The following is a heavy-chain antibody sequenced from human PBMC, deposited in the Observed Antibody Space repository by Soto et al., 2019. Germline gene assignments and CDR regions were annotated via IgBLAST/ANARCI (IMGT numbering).Heavy chain of an antibody. Sequence: SETLSLTCAVYGGSFSGYYWSWIRQPPGKGLEWIGYIYYSGSTYYNPSLKSRVTMSVDTSKNQFSLKLTSVTVADTAVYYCATRDSSRFYWGQGTLVTVSS. CDR3: ATRDSSRFY. V-gene: IGHV4-34*01. D-gene: IGHD6-13*01. CDR1: GGSFSGYY. CDR2: IYYSGST. J-gene: IGHJ4*02.